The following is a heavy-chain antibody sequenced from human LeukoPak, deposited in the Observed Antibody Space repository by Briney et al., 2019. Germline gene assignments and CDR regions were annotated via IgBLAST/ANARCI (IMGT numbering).Heavy chain of an antibody. V-gene: IGHV1-2*06. D-gene: IGHD1/OR15-1a*01. J-gene: IGHJ4*02. CDR2: INPNSGGT. Sequence: ASVKVSCKASGYTFTGYSMHWVRQAPGQGLEWMGRINPNSGGTNYAQKFQGRVTMTRDTSISTAYMELSRLRSDDTAVYYCARDMNWNSVNDYWGQGTLVTVSS. CDR1: GYTFTGYS. CDR3: ARDMNWNSVNDY.